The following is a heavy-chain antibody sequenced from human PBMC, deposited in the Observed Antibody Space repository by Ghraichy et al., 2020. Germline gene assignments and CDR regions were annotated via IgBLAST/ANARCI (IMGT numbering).Heavy chain of an antibody. CDR1: GYTFTSYG. J-gene: IGHJ6*02. Sequence: ASVKVSCKASGYTFTSYGISWVRQAPGQGLEWMGWISAYNGNTNYAQKLQGRVTMTTDTSTSTAYMELRSLRSDDTAVYYCAGGAYYDFWSGYYYGMDVWGQGTTVTVSS. D-gene: IGHD3-3*01. V-gene: IGHV1-18*01. CDR3: AGGAYYDFWSGYYYGMDV. CDR2: ISAYNGNT.